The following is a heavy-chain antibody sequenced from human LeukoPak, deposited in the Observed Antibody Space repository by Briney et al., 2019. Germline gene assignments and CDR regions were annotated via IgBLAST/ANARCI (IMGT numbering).Heavy chain of an antibody. CDR3: TRDVRDEYSSGWYPIGY. CDR2: ISSGGRYV. Sequence: GVLRLSCAASGFSFSTYSMNWVRQAPGKGLEWVSSISSGGRYVYYTDSVKGRFTISRDNAKNSLYLQMNSLRAEDTAVYYCTRDVRDEYSSGWYPIGYWGQGTLVTVSS. V-gene: IGHV3-21*01. CDR1: GFSFSTYS. J-gene: IGHJ4*02. D-gene: IGHD6-19*01.